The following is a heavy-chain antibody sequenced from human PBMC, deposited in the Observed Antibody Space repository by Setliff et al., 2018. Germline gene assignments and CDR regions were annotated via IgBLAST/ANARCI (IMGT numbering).Heavy chain of an antibody. CDR2: SYHSGST. J-gene: IGHJ3*02. Sequence: SETLSLTCAVSGYSISSGYNWGWLRQPPGKGLEWMGSSYHSGSTYYNPSPKSRVTISVDTSKNPFSLTLGPVTAADTAVYSCARHTTGGDAFDIWGQGTMVTVSS. D-gene: IGHD1-1*01. V-gene: IGHV4-38-2*01. CDR1: GYSISSGYN. CDR3: ARHTTGGDAFDI.